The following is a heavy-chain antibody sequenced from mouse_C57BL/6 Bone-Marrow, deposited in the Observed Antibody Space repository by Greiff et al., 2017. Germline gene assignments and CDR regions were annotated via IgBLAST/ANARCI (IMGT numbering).Heavy chain of an antibody. CDR1: GYTFTSYW. CDR2: IDPSDSYT. V-gene: IGHV1-69*01. CDR3: ARAGGYYERDYAMDY. Sequence: QVQLQQPGAELVMPGASVKLSCKASGYTFTSYWMHWVKQRPGQGLEWIGEIDPSDSYTNYNQKFKGKSTLTVDKSSSTAYMQLSSLTSEDSAVYYCARAGGYYERDYAMDYWGQGTSVTVSS. J-gene: IGHJ4*01. D-gene: IGHD1-1*01.